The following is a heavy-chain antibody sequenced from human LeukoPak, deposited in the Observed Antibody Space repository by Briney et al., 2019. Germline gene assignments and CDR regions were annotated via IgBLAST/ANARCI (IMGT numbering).Heavy chain of an antibody. CDR3: AKDWRRYYYDSSGSFDY. CDR1: GFTFSSYG. V-gene: IGHV3-30*18. Sequence: GRSLRLSCAASGFTFSSYGMHWVRQAPGKGLEWVAVISYDGSNKYYADSMKGRFTISRDNSKNTLYLQMNSLRAEDTAVYYCAKDWRRYYYDSSGSFDYWGQGTLVTVSS. CDR2: ISYDGSNK. J-gene: IGHJ4*02. D-gene: IGHD3-22*01.